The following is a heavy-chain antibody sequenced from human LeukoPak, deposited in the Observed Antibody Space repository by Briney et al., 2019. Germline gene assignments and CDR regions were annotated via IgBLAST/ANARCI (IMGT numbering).Heavy chain of an antibody. Sequence: GGSLRLSCVVSGFTFNRCWMNWVRQAPGKGLEWVANMNLDGSEKYYVDSVKGRFTISRDNAKNSLYLQMHSLRAEDTAVYYCGRDKKWLQYYYGADVWGQGTTVIVSS. CDR2: MNLDGSEK. D-gene: IGHD5-12*01. CDR3: GRDKKWLQYYYGADV. CDR1: GFTFNRCW. J-gene: IGHJ6*02. V-gene: IGHV3-7*01.